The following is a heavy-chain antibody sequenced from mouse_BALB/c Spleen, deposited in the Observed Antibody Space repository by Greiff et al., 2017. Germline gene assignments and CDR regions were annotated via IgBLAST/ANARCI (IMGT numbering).Heavy chain of an antibody. V-gene: IGHV2-6-7*01. Sequence: QVQLKESGPGLVAPSQSLSITCTVSGFSLTGYGVNWVRQPPGKGLEWLGMIWGDGSTDYNSALKSRLSISKDNSKSQVFLKMNSLQTDDTARYYCALDYYGSRDEAWFAYWGQGTLVTVSA. CDR2: IWGDGST. CDR1: GFSLTGYG. J-gene: IGHJ3*01. D-gene: IGHD1-1*01. CDR3: ALDYYGSRDEAWFAY.